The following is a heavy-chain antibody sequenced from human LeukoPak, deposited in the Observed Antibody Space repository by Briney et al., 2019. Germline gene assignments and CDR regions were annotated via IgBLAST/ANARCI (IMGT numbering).Heavy chain of an antibody. CDR3: ARVLTGYHKEYWFDP. D-gene: IGHD3-9*01. Sequence: ASVKVSCKASGYTFTSYGISWVRQAPGQGLEWMGWISAYNGNTNYAQKLQGRVTMTTDTSTSTAYMELRSLRSDDTAVYYCARVLTGYHKEYWFDPWGQGTLVTVSS. J-gene: IGHJ5*02. CDR1: GYTFTSYG. V-gene: IGHV1-18*01. CDR2: ISAYNGNT.